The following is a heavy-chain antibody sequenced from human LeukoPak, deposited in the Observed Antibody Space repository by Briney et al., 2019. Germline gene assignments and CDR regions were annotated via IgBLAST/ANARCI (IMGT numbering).Heavy chain of an antibody. Sequence: GGSLRLSCAASGFTFDDYGMGWVRQGPGKGLEWVSGINWNGGSTGYADSVKGRFTISRDNAKNSLYLQMNSLRAEDTAFYYCARDSSYDSSGNNWFDPWGQGTLVTVSS. CDR3: ARDSSYDSSGNNWFDP. J-gene: IGHJ5*02. CDR1: GFTFDDYG. CDR2: INWNGGST. V-gene: IGHV3-20*04. D-gene: IGHD3-22*01.